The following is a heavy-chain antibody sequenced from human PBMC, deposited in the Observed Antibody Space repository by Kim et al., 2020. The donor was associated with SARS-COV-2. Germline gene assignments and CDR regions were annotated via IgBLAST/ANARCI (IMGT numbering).Heavy chain of an antibody. D-gene: IGHD3-10*01. J-gene: IGHJ6*02. CDR1: GFTFSSYG. CDR2: IWYDGSNK. CDR3: ARDCVVRGVRRYYGMDV. V-gene: IGHV3-33*01. Sequence: GGSLRLSCAASGFTFSSYGMHWVRQAPGKGLEWVAVIWYDGSNKYYADSVKGRFTISRDNSKNTLYLQMNSLRAEDTAVYYCARDCVVRGVRRYYGMDVWGQGTTVTVSS.